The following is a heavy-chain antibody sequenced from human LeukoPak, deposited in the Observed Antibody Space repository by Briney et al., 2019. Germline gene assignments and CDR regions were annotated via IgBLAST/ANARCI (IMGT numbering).Heavy chain of an antibody. CDR3: ARQSSGWSVWFDP. CDR2: IDPSDSYT. J-gene: IGHJ5*02. Sequence: GESLNISCKGSGYSFTSYWISWVRQMPGKGLEWMGRIDPSDSYTDYSPSFQGHVTISADKSISTAYLQWSSLKASDTAMYYCARQSSGWSVWFDPWGQGTLVTVSS. D-gene: IGHD6-19*01. CDR1: GYSFTSYW. V-gene: IGHV5-10-1*01.